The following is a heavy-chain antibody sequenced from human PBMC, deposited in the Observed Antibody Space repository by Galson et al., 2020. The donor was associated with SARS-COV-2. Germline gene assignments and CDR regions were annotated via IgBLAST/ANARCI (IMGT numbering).Heavy chain of an antibody. J-gene: IGHJ6*02. CDR1: GGSISSSSYY. CDR2: IYYSGST. D-gene: IGHD3-10*01. CDR3: AREGLLWFGELSDYYYGMDV. V-gene: IGHV4-39*02. Sequence: SETLSLTCTVSGGSISSSSYYWGWIRQPPGKGLEWIGSIYYSGSTYYNPSLKSRVTISVDTSKNQFSLKLSSVTAADTAVYYCAREGLLWFGELSDYYYGMDVWGQRSSVTVSS.